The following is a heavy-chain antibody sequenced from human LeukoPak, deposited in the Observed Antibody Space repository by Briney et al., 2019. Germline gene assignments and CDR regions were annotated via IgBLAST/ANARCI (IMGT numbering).Heavy chain of an antibody. Sequence: PGRSLRLSCAASGFTFSSYAMHWVRQAPGKGLEWVAVISYDGSNKYYADSVKGRFTISRDNSKNTLYLQMNSLRAEDTAVYYCAKVKGEVIGAFDIWGQGTMVTVSS. J-gene: IGHJ3*02. D-gene: IGHD3-16*01. CDR2: ISYDGSNK. CDR1: GFTFSSYA. V-gene: IGHV3-30-3*01. CDR3: AKVKGEVIGAFDI.